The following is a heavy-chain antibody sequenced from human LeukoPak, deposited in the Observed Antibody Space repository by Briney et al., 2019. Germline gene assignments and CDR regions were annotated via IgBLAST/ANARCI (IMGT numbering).Heavy chain of an antibody. CDR3: ATPSGSSFFDY. Sequence: ASVKVSCKASGYTFTGYYMHWVRQAPGQGLEWMGWINPNSGGTNYAQKFQKRVTITRDMSTSTAYIELSSLRSDDTAVYYCATPSGSSFFDYWGQGTLVTVSS. CDR1: GYTFTGYY. D-gene: IGHD1-26*01. CDR2: INPNSGGT. J-gene: IGHJ4*02. V-gene: IGHV1-2*02.